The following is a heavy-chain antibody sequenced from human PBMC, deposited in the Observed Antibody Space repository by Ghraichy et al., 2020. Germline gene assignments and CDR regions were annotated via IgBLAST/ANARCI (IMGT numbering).Heavy chain of an antibody. CDR2: ISSGSYTI. Sequence: GGSLRLSCAASGFTFSNYNMNWVRQAPGKGLEWVSSISSGSYTIYYADSVKGRFTISRDNANNSLYLQMNSLRDEDTAVYYCARDPAGRGLSTYWGQGTLVTVSS. V-gene: IGHV3-48*02. CDR3: ARDPAGRGLSTY. J-gene: IGHJ4*02. CDR1: GFTFSNYN. D-gene: IGHD6-25*01.